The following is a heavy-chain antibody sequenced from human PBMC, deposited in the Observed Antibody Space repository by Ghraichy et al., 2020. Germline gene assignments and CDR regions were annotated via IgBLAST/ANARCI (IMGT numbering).Heavy chain of an antibody. Sequence: ASVKVSCKASGYAFTNYGITWVRQAPGQGLEWIGWINTRTGNTESAQKLQGRVTMTTDTSTNTVYMELRSLRFDDTAVYYCSRGINYFDPWGQGTLVTVSS. CDR2: INTRTGNT. CDR1: GYAFTNYG. V-gene: IGHV1-18*04. J-gene: IGHJ5*02. CDR3: SRGINYFDP. D-gene: IGHD2-21*01.